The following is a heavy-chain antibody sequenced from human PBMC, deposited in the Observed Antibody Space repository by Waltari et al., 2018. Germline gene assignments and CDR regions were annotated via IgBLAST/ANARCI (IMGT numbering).Heavy chain of an antibody. CDR1: GGSLSRSGHY. CDR2: IYYSGST. Sequence: QLQLQESGPGLVKTSETLTLNCNVSGGSLSRSGHYWGWIRQSPGKGVEWIGNIYYSGSTNYNPSLKSRVTISVDTSKNQFSLKLSSVTAADTAVYYCAKDEHYSNDWYGGIDSWGQGVLVTVSS. CDR3: AKDEHYSNDWYGGIDS. V-gene: IGHV4-39*07. J-gene: IGHJ4*02. D-gene: IGHD6-19*01.